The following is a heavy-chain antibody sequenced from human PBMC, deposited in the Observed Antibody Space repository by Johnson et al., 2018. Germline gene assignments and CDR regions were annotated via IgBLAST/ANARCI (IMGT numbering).Heavy chain of an antibody. J-gene: IGHJ1*01. CDR1: GYSFTSYW. CDR2: IYPGDSDT. Sequence: VQLVQSGAEVKKPGESLKISCKGSGYSFTSYWIGWVRQMPGKGLEWMGIIYPGDSDTRYSPSFQGQVTISADKSISTAYLQWGSLKASDTAMYYCARRPARIAAAGTVDLYFQHWGQGTLVTVSS. D-gene: IGHD6-13*01. CDR3: ARRPARIAAAGTVDLYFQH. V-gene: IGHV5-51*01.